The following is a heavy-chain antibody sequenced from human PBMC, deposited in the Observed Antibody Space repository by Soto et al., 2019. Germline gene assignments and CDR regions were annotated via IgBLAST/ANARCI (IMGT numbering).Heavy chain of an antibody. J-gene: IGHJ5*02. CDR2: IYYSGST. CDR3: ARGLLQNWFDP. Sequence: SETLSLTCTFSCGSISSGGYYWSWIRQHPGKGLEWIGYIYYSGSTYYNPSLKSRVTISVDTSKNQLSLKLSSVTAADTAVYYCARGLLQNWFDPWGQGTLVTVSS. D-gene: IGHD1-26*01. CDR1: CGSISSGGYY. V-gene: IGHV4-31*03.